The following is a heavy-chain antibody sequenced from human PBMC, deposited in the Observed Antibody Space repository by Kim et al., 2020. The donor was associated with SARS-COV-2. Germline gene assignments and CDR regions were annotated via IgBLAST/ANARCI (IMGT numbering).Heavy chain of an antibody. CDR2: IYTSGST. Sequence: SETLSLTCTVSGGSISSGSYYWSWIRQPAGKGLEWIGRIYTSGSTNYNPSLKSRVTISVDTSKNQFSLKLSSVTAADTAVYYCARDAPYGDYVVFDYWGQGTLVTVSS. J-gene: IGHJ4*02. CDR1: GGSISSGSYY. CDR3: ARDAPYGDYVVFDY. V-gene: IGHV4-61*02. D-gene: IGHD4-17*01.